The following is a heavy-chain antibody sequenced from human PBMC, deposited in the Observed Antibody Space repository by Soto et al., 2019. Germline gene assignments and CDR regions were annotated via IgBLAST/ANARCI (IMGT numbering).Heavy chain of an antibody. CDR2: IWYDGSNK. V-gene: IGHV3-33*01. D-gene: IGHD1-26*01. J-gene: IGHJ4*02. CDR1: GFTFSSYG. CDR3: ARERSGRYSQPNY. Sequence: QVQLVESGGGVVQPGRSLRLSCAASGFTFSSYGMHWVRQAPGKGLEWVAVIWYDGSNKYYADSVKGRFTISRDNSKNAPYLHMNSLRAEETAVYYCARERSGRYSQPNYWGQGTLVTVSS.